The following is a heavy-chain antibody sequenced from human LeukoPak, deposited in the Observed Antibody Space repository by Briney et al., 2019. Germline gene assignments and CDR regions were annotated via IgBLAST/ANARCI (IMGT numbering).Heavy chain of an antibody. CDR2: IYYSGST. CDR1: GGSISSGDYY. Sequence: SETLSLTCTVSGGSISSGDYYWSGIRQPPGKGLEWIGYIYYSGSTYYNPSLKSRVTISVDTSKNQFSLKLSSVTAADTAVYYCARDRMDRVDYWGQGTLVTVSS. V-gene: IGHV4-30-4*01. J-gene: IGHJ4*02. CDR3: ARDRMDRVDY. D-gene: IGHD3/OR15-3a*01.